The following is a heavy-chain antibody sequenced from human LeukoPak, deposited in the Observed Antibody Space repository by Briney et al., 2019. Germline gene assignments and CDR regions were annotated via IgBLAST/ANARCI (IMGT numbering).Heavy chain of an antibody. D-gene: IGHD7-27*01. CDR1: GGSISSNY. Sequence: SETLSLTCTVSGGSISSNYWSWVRQPPGKGLEWIGYIYYSGITNNNPSLKSRVTISVDTSKNQVSLKLTSVTAADTAVYYCARHYSITGGRLSGYWLDPWGQGTLVTVSS. CDR3: ARHYSITGGRLSGYWLDP. V-gene: IGHV4-59*08. J-gene: IGHJ5*02. CDR2: IYYSGIT.